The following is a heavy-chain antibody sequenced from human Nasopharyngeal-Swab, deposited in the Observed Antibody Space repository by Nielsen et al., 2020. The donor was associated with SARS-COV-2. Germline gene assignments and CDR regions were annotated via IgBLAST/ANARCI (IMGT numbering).Heavy chain of an antibody. CDR1: GFSFSDYY. V-gene: IGHV3-11*01. CDR3: ARGGSTIWFGDYYYGMDV. D-gene: IGHD3-10*01. CDR2: ISSSGSTI. Sequence: GGSLRLSCAASGFSFSDYYMSWIRQAPGKGLEGVSYISSSGSTIYYADSVKGRFTISRDNAKNSLYLQMNSLRAEDTAVYYCARGGSTIWFGDYYYGMDVWGQGTTVTVSS. J-gene: IGHJ6*02.